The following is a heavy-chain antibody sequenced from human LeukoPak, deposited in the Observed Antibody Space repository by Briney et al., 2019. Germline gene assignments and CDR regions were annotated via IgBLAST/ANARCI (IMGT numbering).Heavy chain of an antibody. CDR2: INTNTGNP. V-gene: IGHV7-4-1*02. CDR3: ARDRCSGGSCYSGMPDY. D-gene: IGHD2-15*01. CDR1: GYTFTSYA. Sequence: GASVKVSCKASGYTFTSYAMNWVRQAPGQGLEWMGWINTNTGNPTYVQGFTGRFVFSLDTSVSTAYLQISSLKAEDTAVYYCARDRCSGGSCYSGMPDYWGQGTLVTVSS. J-gene: IGHJ4*02.